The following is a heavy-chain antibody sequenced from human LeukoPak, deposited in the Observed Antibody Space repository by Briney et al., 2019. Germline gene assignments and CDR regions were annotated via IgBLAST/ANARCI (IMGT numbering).Heavy chain of an antibody. CDR2: INHSGST. V-gene: IGHV4-34*01. J-gene: IGHJ3*02. Sequence: SETLSLTCAVYGGSFSGYYWSWIRQPPGKGLEWIGEINHSGSTNYNPSLKSRVTISVDTSKNQFSLKLSSVTAADTAVYYCASYSSRWEAGAFDIWGQGTVVTVSS. D-gene: IGHD6-13*01. CDR1: GGSFSGYY. CDR3: ASYSSRWEAGAFDI.